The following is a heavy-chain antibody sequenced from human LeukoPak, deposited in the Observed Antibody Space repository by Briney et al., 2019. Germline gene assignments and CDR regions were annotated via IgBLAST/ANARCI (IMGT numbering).Heavy chain of an antibody. D-gene: IGHD6-6*01. Sequence: SETLSITCTVSGGSISSYYWSWIRQPPGKGLEWIGYIYYSGSTNYNPSLKSRVTISVDTSKNQFSLKLSSVTAADTAVYYCARSYSSSNDWFDPWGQGTLVTVSS. CDR2: IYYSGST. CDR1: GGSISSYY. V-gene: IGHV4-59*01. J-gene: IGHJ5*02. CDR3: ARSYSSSNDWFDP.